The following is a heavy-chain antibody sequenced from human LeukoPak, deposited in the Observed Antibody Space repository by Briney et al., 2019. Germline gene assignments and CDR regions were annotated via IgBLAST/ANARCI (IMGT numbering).Heavy chain of an antibody. J-gene: IGHJ4*02. CDR3: ARGKRYNWNYVISGLFVY. V-gene: IGHV4-34*01. CDR1: GGSFSGYY. CDR2: INHSGST. Sequence: KPSGTLSLTCAVYGGSFSGYYWSWIRQPPGKGLEWIGEINHSGSTNYNQSLKRGVTISVETTKKKFYMKMSSVTAADTAVYYCARGKRYNWNYVISGLFVYWGQGTLFTVSS. D-gene: IGHD1-7*01.